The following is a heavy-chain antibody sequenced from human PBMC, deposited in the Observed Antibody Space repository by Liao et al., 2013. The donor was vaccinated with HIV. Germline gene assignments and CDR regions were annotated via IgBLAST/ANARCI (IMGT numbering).Heavy chain of an antibody. CDR3: ARSPVRGVNYYYYMDV. V-gene: IGHV4-39*07. Sequence: QLQLQESGPGPVKPSETLSLTCTVSRGSISSSNYYWGWIRQPPGKGRGVDWEVSIIVGTTYYNPSLKSRVTISADTSKNQFSLKLTSVTAADTAVYYCARSPVRGVNYYYYMDVWAKGTTVTVSS. CDR1: RGSISSSNYY. J-gene: IGHJ6*03. D-gene: IGHD3-10*01. CDR2: SIIVGTT.